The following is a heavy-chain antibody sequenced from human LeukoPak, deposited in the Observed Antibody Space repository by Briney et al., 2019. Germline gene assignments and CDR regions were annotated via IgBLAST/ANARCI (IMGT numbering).Heavy chain of an antibody. Sequence: GRPLRLSCVASGFTFSTYAMHWVRQAPGTGLEWVAVISYDGTNKYYADSLKGRFTISRDNSKNTMYLQVHSLRPGDTAVYYCAKDFYDTSANGAFDIWGHGTMVSVSS. CDR3: AKDFYDTSANGAFDI. D-gene: IGHD2/OR15-2a*01. J-gene: IGHJ3*02. CDR2: ISYDGTNK. CDR1: GFTFSTYA. V-gene: IGHV3-30*18.